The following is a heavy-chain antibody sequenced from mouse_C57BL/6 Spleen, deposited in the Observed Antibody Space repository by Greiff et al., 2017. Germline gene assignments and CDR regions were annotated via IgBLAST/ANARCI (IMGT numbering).Heavy chain of an antibody. CDR2: ISGGGGNT. CDR3: ARGVYDGYYCDY. Sequence: EVKLMESGGGLVKPGGSLKLSCAASGFTFSSYTMSWVRQTPEKRLEWVATISGGGGNTYYPDSVKGRFTISRDNAKNTLYLQMSSLRSEDTALYYCARGVYDGYYCDYWGQGTTLTVSS. CDR1: GFTFSSYT. V-gene: IGHV5-9*01. D-gene: IGHD2-3*01. J-gene: IGHJ2*01.